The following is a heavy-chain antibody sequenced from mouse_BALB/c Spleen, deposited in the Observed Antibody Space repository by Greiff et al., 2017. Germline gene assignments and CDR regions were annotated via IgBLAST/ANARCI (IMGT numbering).Heavy chain of an antibody. CDR3: ARLDGNWGWFAY. Sequence: EVQLQQSGPELVKPGASVKMSCKASGYTFTGYVMHWVKQKPGQGLEWIGEINPYNDGTKYNEKFKGKATLTSDKSSSTAYMELSSLTSEDSAVYYCARLDGNWGWFAYWGQGTPVTVSA. CDR2: INPYNDGT. CDR1: GYTFTGYV. V-gene: IGHV1-14*01. J-gene: IGHJ3*01. D-gene: IGHD2-1*01.